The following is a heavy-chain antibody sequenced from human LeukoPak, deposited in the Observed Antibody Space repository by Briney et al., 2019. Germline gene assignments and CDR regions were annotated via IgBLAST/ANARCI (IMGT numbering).Heavy chain of an antibody. CDR1: GFTFSSYD. CDR3: ARGAPIVGATRSGWVKRRGYFQH. Sequence: GGSLRLSCAASGFTFSSYDMHWVRQATGKGLGWVSAIGTAGDTYYPGSVKGRFTISRENAKNSLYLQMNSLRAGDTAVYYCARGAPIVGATRSGWVKRRGYFQHWGQGTLVTVSS. J-gene: IGHJ1*01. D-gene: IGHD1-26*01. V-gene: IGHV3-13*01. CDR2: IGTAGDT.